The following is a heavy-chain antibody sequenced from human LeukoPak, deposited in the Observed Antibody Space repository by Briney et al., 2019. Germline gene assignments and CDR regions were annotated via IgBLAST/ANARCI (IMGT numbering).Heavy chain of an antibody. CDR3: ARGHTLKGSDY. Sequence: ASAKVSCKASGYAFIGYYMHWVRQAPGQGLEWMGWINPNSGGTDYAQKFQGRVTMTRDMSTSTAYMDLNRLSSDDTAVYYCARGHTLKGSDYWGQGTLVTVSS. V-gene: IGHV1-2*02. J-gene: IGHJ4*02. CDR2: INPNSGGT. D-gene: IGHD2-15*01. CDR1: GYAFIGYY.